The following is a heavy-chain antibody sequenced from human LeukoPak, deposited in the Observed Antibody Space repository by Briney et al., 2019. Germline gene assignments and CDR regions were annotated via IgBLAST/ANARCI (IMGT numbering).Heavy chain of an antibody. CDR1: GFTFSSYG. CDR2: ISGSGGST. CDR3: AKVRDAYYDILTGYYTGYYYMDV. D-gene: IGHD3-9*01. Sequence: GGSLRLSCAASGFTFSSYGMSWVRQAPGKGLEWVSAISGSGGSTCYADSVKGRFTISRDNSKNTLYLQMNSLRAEDTAVYYCAKVRDAYYDILTGYYTGYYYMDVWGKGTTVTISS. V-gene: IGHV3-23*01. J-gene: IGHJ6*03.